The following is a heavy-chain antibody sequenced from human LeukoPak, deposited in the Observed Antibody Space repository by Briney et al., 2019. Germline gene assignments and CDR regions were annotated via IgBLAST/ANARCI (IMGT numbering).Heavy chain of an antibody. CDR1: GGTFSSYA. D-gene: IGHD4-23*01. CDR3: ARDGDGGNSDY. CDR2: IIPILGIA. V-gene: IGHV1-69*04. J-gene: IGHJ4*02. Sequence: AVKVSCKASGGTFSSYAISWVRQSPGQGLEWMGRIIPILGIANYAQKFQGRVTITADKSTSTAYMELSSLRSEDTAVYYCARDGDGGNSDYWGQGTLVTVSS.